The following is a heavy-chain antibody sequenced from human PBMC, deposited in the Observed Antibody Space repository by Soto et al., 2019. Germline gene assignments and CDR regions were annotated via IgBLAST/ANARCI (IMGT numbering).Heavy chain of an antibody. CDR2: ISYDGSNK. J-gene: IGHJ4*02. CDR3: AKDRELTNYYDSSGYD. V-gene: IGHV3-30*18. Sequence: QVQLVESGGGVVQPGRSLRLSCAASGFTFSSYGMHWVRQAPGKGLEWVAVISYDGSNKYYADSVKGRFTISRDNSKNTLYLQMNSLRAEDTAVYYCAKDRELTNYYDSSGYDLGQVTLFTVSS. CDR1: GFTFSSYG. D-gene: IGHD3-22*01.